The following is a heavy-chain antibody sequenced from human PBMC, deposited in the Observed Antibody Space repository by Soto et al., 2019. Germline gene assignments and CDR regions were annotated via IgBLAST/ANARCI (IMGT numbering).Heavy chain of an antibody. J-gene: IGHJ4*02. CDR1: GGTFSSYA. CDR3: ARSRGSGWYDY. Sequence: SVKVSCKASGGTFSSYAISWVRQAPGQGLEWMGGIIPIFGTANYAQKFQGRVTMTTDTSTSTAYMELRSLRSDDTAVYYCARSRGSGWYDYSGQATLVTVSS. V-gene: IGHV1-69*05. D-gene: IGHD6-19*01. CDR2: IIPIFGTA.